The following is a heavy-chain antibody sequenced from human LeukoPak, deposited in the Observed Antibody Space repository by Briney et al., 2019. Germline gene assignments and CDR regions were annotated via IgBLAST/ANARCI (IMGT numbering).Heavy chain of an antibody. V-gene: IGHV4-34*01. CDR3: ARGQPDYVWGSYRYTGHYFDY. J-gene: IGHJ4*02. CDR2: INHSGST. D-gene: IGHD3-16*02. Sequence: PSETLSLTCAVYGGSFSGHYWSWIRQPPGKGLEWIGEINHSGSTNYNPSLKSRVTISVDTSKNQFSLKLSSVTAADTAVYYCARGQPDYVWGSYRYTGHYFDYWGQGTLVTVSS. CDR1: GGSFSGHY.